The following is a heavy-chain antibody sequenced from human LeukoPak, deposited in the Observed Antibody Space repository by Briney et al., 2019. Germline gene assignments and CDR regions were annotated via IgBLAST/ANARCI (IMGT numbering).Heavy chain of an antibody. J-gene: IGHJ4*02. CDR3: AREVVGATH. CDR2: IIPIFGTA. V-gene: IGHV1-69*05. CDR1: RGTFSSYA. Sequence: ASVKVSCKASRGTFSSYAISWVRQAPGPGLEWMGGIIPIFGTANYAQKFQGRVTITTDESTSTAYMELSSLRSEDTAVYYCAREVVGATHWGQGTLVTVSS. D-gene: IGHD1-26*01.